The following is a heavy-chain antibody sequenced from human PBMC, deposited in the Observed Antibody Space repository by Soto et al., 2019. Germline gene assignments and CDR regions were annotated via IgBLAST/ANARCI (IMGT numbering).Heavy chain of an antibody. J-gene: IGHJ4*02. D-gene: IGHD2-2*01. CDR2: IVPIFGTA. CDR3: AREYCSSTSCYANFDY. CDR1: GGTFSSYA. Sequence: SVKVSCKASGGTFSSYAISWVRQAPGQGLEWMGGIVPIFGTANYAQKFQGRVTITADESTSTAYMELSSLRSEDTAVYYCAREYCSSTSCYANFDYWGQGTLVTVSS. V-gene: IGHV1-69*13.